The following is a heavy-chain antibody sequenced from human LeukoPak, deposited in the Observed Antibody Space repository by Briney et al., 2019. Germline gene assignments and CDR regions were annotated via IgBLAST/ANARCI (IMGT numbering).Heavy chain of an antibody. CDR1: GFTFSSYG. Sequence: PGGSLRLSCAASGFTFSSYGMHWVRQAPGKGLEWVAFIRFDGSNKYYADSVKGRFTISRDNSKNTLYLQMNSLRAEDTAVYYCAIVGEVDIVATTIEDYWGQGTLVTVSS. D-gene: IGHD5-12*01. CDR2: IRFDGSNK. J-gene: IGHJ4*02. V-gene: IGHV3-30*02. CDR3: AIVGEVDIVATTIEDY.